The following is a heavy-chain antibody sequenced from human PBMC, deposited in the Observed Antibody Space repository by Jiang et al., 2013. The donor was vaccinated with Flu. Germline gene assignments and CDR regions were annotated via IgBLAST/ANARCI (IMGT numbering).Heavy chain of an antibody. D-gene: IGHD1-26*01. V-gene: IGHV1-69*01. CDR1: GGTFSNYA. Sequence: SGAEVKKPGSSVKVSCKASGGTFSNYAISWVRQAPGQGLEWMGGIIPIFGTANYAQKFQGRVTITADESTSTAYMELSSLRSEDTAVYYCAKHTRRVRNNKLSVGATGYYGMDVWGQGTTVTVSS. CDR2: IIPIFGTA. J-gene: IGHJ6*02. CDR3: AKHTRRVRNNKLSVGATGYYGMDV.